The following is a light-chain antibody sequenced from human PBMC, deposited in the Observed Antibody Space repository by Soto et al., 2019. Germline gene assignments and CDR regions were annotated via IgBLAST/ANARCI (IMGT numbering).Light chain of an antibody. CDR2: GAS. CDR3: QQYLDIPRT. Sequence: EIVLTQSPGTLSLSPGERATLSCRASQSVSSTYLIWYQQKPGQAPRLLIYGASSRATGVPDRFSGGGSGTDFTLTISRLEPEDFAVYYCQQYLDIPRTFGQGTKVEIK. V-gene: IGKV3-20*01. J-gene: IGKJ1*01. CDR1: QSVSSTY.